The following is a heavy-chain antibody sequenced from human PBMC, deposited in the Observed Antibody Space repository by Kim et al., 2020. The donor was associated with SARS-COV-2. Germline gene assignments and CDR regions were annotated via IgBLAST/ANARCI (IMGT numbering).Heavy chain of an antibody. D-gene: IGHD3-3*01. Sequence: GGSLRLSCAASGFTFSSYGMHWVRQAPGKGLEWVAVIWYDGSNKYYADSVKGRFTISRDNSKNTLYLQMNSLRAEDTAVYYCARAKDFGVVGPGYWGQGTLVTVSS. CDR1: GFTFSSYG. CDR2: IWYDGSNK. V-gene: IGHV3-33*01. J-gene: IGHJ4*02. CDR3: ARAKDFGVVGPGY.